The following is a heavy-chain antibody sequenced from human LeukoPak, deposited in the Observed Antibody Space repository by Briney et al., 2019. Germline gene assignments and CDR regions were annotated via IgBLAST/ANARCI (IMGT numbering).Heavy chain of an antibody. Sequence: SVKVSCKASGYTFTDDYVHWVRQAPGQGLEWMGWIKPKDGATRYAQRFQDRVTLTRDTSVSTAYMELNSLTSDDTAVYFCTRSRESRELDYWGQGTLVTVSS. CDR3: TRSRESRELDY. J-gene: IGHJ4*02. CDR1: GYTFTDDY. V-gene: IGHV1-2*02. CDR2: IKPKDGAT. D-gene: IGHD1-1*01.